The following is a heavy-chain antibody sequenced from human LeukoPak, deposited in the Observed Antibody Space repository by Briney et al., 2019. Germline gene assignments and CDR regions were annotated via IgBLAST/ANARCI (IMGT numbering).Heavy chain of an antibody. D-gene: IGHD3-10*01. Sequence: PSETLSLTCAVDGGSFSGYYGSWIRQPAGKGLESIGEINHSGSTNYNPSLKSRVTISVDTSKNQFSLKLSSVTAADTAVYYCARDQYYYGSGSYGLDYWGQGTLVTVSS. CDR1: GGSFSGYY. J-gene: IGHJ4*02. CDR2: INHSGST. V-gene: IGHV4-34*01. CDR3: ARDQYYYGSGSYGLDY.